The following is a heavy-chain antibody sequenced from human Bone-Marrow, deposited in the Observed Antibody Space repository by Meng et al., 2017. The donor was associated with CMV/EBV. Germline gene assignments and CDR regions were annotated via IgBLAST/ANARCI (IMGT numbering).Heavy chain of an antibody. J-gene: IGHJ4*02. CDR1: GYTITSYD. Sequence: QVQLVLPGVEVKQAGAPVKVSCKASGYTITSYDINSVRQAAGQGLEWMGWMNPNSGNTDYAQKFQGRVTMTRNISKSTAYMDLSSLRSEDTAVYYCATGVADFEYWGQGTLVTVSS. CDR3: ATGVADFEY. D-gene: IGHD6-19*01. V-gene: IGHV1-8*01. CDR2: MNPNSGNT.